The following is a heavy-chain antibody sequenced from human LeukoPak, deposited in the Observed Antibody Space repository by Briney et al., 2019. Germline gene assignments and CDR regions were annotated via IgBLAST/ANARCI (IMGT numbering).Heavy chain of an antibody. D-gene: IGHD3/OR15-3a*01. CDR1: GGSISSYY. CDR2: IYYSGST. J-gene: IGHJ5*02. V-gene: IGHV4-59*08. Sequence: PSETLSLTCTVSGGSISSYYWSWIRQPPGKGLEWIGYIYYSGSTNYNPSLKSRVTISVDTSKSQFSLKLSSVTAADTAVYYCARGRTGYPNWFDPWGQGTLVTVSS. CDR3: ARGRTGYPNWFDP.